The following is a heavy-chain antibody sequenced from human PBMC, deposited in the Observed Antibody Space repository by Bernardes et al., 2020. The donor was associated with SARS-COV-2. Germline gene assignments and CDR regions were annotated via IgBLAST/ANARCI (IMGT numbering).Heavy chain of an antibody. J-gene: IGHJ6*04. V-gene: IGHV3-23*01. D-gene: IGHD5-18*01. Sequence: GGSLRLSCAASRFDFGTYVMAWVRQAPGKGLQWLSSLSRTGHTSFYAASVKGRFTISRHNAENSLGLHMSSLRVDDTAVYYCAKSLGGDRTVIEAKYQYGMDVWGKGPTVTVS. CDR2: LSRTGHTS. CDR3: AKSLGGDRTVIEAKYQYGMDV. CDR1: RFDFGTYV.